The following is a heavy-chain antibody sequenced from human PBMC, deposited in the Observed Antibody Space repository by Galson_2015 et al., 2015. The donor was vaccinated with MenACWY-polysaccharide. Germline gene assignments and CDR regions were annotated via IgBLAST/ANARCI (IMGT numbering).Heavy chain of an antibody. CDR1: EFDFSTYW. V-gene: IGHV3-74*01. J-gene: IGHJ6*01. CDR2: INRDDTST. Sequence: SLRLSCAASEFDFSTYWMHWVRQVPGQGPVWVSRINRDDTSTSYADSVKGRFRISRDNATSTLYIQMNSLRAEDTAVYYCARGHYDLWSGYRHFYFGLDVWGQGTTVTVSS. D-gene: IGHD3-3*01. CDR3: ARGHYDLWSGYRHFYFGLDV.